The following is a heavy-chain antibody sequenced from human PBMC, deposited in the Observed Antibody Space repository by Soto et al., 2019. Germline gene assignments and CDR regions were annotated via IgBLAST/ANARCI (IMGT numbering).Heavy chain of an antibody. V-gene: IGHV1-18*01. CDR2: ISAYNGNT. J-gene: IGHJ4*02. Sequence: GASVKVSCKASGYTFTSYGISWVRQAPGQGLEWMGWISAYNGNTNYAQKLQGRVTMTTDTSTSTAYMELRSLRSDDTAVYYCARTQVLLWFGETLRYFGDWGQGTLGTVSS. D-gene: IGHD3-10*01. CDR1: GYTFTSYG. CDR3: ARTQVLLWFGETLRYFGD.